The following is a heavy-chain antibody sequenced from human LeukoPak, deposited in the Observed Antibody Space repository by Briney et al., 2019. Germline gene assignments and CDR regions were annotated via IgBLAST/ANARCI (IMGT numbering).Heavy chain of an antibody. CDR3: ARAPGYSYGMIDY. J-gene: IGHJ4*02. CDR1: GYSISSGYY. Sequence: SETLSLTCTVSGYSISSGYYWGWIRQPPGKGLEWIGSIYHSGSTNYNPSLKSRVTISVDTSKNQFSLKLSSVTAADTAVYYCARAPGYSYGMIDYWGQGTLVTVSS. V-gene: IGHV4-38-2*02. CDR2: IYHSGST. D-gene: IGHD5-18*01.